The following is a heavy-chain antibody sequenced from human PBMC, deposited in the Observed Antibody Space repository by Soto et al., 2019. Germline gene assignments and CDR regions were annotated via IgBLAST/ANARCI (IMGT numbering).Heavy chain of an antibody. J-gene: IGHJ4*02. CDR1: GGSFNDYY. CDR2: INHSGST. CDR3: ARGYCSGGSCYLDY. V-gene: IGHV4-34*01. D-gene: IGHD2-15*01. Sequence: SETLSLTCAVYGGSFNDYYWTWIRQSPGKGLEWIGEINHSGSTNYNPSLKSRVTISVDTSKNQFSLKLSSVTAADTAVYYCARGYCSGGSCYLDYWGQGTLVTVSS.